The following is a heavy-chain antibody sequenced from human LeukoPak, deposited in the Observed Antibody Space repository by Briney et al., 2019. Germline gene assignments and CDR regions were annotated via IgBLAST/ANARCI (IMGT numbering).Heavy chain of an antibody. D-gene: IGHD3-3*01. CDR2: ISGSGGST. V-gene: IGHV3-23*01. Sequence: PGGSLRLSCAASGFTFSSYAMSWVRQAPGKGLEWVSAISGSGGSTYYADSVKGRFTISRDDSKNTLYLQMNSLRAEDTAVYYCAKGVPYDFWSGYNFDYWGQGTLVTVSS. J-gene: IGHJ4*02. CDR3: AKGVPYDFWSGYNFDY. CDR1: GFTFSSYA.